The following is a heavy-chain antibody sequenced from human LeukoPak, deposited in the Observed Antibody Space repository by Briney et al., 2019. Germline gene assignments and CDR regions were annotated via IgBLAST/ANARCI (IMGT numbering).Heavy chain of an antibody. CDR1: GGSISSSGYY. J-gene: IGHJ5*02. CDR3: ARVGFDWVRLHLNWFDP. CDR2: IYYSWSP. Sequence: PSETLSLTCTVSGGSISSSGYYWGWIRQPPGKGLEWLGSIYYSWSPYYNPSLNSRVTLSVGPSKKQFSLHLSSVTAADTAVYYCARVGFDWVRLHLNWFDPWGQGTLVTVSS. D-gene: IGHD3-9*01. V-gene: IGHV4-39*01.